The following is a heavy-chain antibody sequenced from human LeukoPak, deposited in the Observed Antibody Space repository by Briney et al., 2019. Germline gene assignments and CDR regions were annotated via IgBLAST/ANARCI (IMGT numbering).Heavy chain of an antibody. Sequence: GGSLRLSCAASGFTFSSYSMNWVRQAPGKGLEWVSSISSSSSYIYYADSVKGRFTISRDNAKNSLYLQMNSLRAEDTAVYYCARDNGLNMFNGMDVWGKGTTVTVSS. J-gene: IGHJ6*04. CDR2: ISSSSSYI. CDR1: GFTFSSYS. V-gene: IGHV3-21*01. CDR3: ARDNGLNMFNGMDV. D-gene: IGHD3-10*02.